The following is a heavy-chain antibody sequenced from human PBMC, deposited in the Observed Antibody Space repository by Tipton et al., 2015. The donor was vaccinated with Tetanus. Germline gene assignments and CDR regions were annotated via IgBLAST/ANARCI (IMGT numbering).Heavy chain of an antibody. D-gene: IGHD2-21*02. CDR3: ARVHTPGLLGRYPLDY. V-gene: IGHV3-11*06. J-gene: IGHJ4*02. CDR1: GGSIDRSPYY. CDR2: ISGSSNYI. Sequence: SLRLSCSVSGGSIDRSPYYWGWIRQAPGKGLEWVSSISGSSNYINYADSVKGRFTISRANAKNSLYLQMNSLRADDTGVYFCARVHTPGLLGRYPLDYWGQGTLVTVSS.